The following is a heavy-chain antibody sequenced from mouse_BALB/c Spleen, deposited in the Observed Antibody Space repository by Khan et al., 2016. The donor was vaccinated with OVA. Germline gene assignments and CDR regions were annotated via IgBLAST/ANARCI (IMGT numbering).Heavy chain of an antibody. Sequence: QVQLKQSGAVLARPGASVSLSCKASGYTFTDYYVNWVKQRTGQGLEWIGEISPGSGDTYYNEKFKDKATLTADKSSTTAYMLLSSLTSEDSAVYFCARRNYFGYTFAYWGQGTLVTVSA. CDR2: ISPGSGDT. CDR1: GYTFTDYY. CDR3: ARRNYFGYTFAY. J-gene: IGHJ3*01. V-gene: IGHV1-77*01. D-gene: IGHD1-2*01.